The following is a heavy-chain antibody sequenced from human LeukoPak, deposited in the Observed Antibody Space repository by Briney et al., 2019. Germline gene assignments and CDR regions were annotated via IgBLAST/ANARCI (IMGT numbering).Heavy chain of an antibody. J-gene: IGHJ3*02. Sequence: GGSLRLSCVVSGFSVSNNYVSWVRQAPGKGLEWVANIKQDGSEKYYVDSVKGRFTISRDNAKNSLYLQMNSLRAEDTAVYYCAREEEGDAFDIWGQGTMVTVSS. CDR1: GFSVSNNY. CDR3: AREEEGDAFDI. V-gene: IGHV3-7*01. CDR2: IKQDGSEK.